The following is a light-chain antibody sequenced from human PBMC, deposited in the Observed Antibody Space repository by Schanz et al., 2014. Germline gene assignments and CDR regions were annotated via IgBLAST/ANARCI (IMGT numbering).Light chain of an antibody. Sequence: DIQMTQSPSTLSASVGDRVTITCRASQSIRSWLAWYQQKPGNAPKLLIYDASSLESGVPSRFSGSGSGTEFTLTISSLQPDDFATYYCQQYNTYSPWTFGQGTKVEIK. CDR1: QSIRSW. J-gene: IGKJ1*01. V-gene: IGKV1-5*01. CDR3: QQYNTYSPWT. CDR2: DAS.